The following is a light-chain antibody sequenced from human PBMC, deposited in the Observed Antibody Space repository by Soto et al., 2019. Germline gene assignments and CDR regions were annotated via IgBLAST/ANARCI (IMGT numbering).Light chain of an antibody. J-gene: IGKJ2*01. CDR1: QSVFYSSNTNPS. Sequence: DIVMTQSPDSLAVSLGERATINCKSSQSVFYSSNTNPSLAWYQQKPGQPPKLLIYWASTRESGVPDRFSGSGSGTDFTLTISSLQAEDVAVYFGQQFYSTPYTFGQGTKLEIK. V-gene: IGKV4-1*01. CDR2: WAS. CDR3: QQFYSTPYT.